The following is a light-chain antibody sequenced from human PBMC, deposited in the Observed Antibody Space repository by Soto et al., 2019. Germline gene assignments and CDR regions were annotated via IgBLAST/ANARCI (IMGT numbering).Light chain of an antibody. J-gene: IGKJ1*01. V-gene: IGKV3-20*01. Sequence: EIVLTQSPGTLSLSPGERATLSCRASQSVASSYLAWYQQKPGQAPRLLIYGTSSRASGIPDRFSGSGSGKDFTLAISRLEAEDFAVYYCQQYGDSRWTFGQGTKVEIK. CDR1: QSVASSY. CDR2: GTS. CDR3: QQYGDSRWT.